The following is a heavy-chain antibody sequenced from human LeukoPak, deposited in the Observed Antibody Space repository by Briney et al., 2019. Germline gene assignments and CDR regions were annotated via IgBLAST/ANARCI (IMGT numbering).Heavy chain of an antibody. V-gene: IGHV3-9*01. CDR2: ISWNGGSI. CDR1: GFTFDDYA. J-gene: IGHJ4*02. Sequence: PGGSLRLSCAASGFTFDDYAMHWVRQAPGKGLEWVSGISWNGGSIGYADSVKGRFTISRDNAKNSLYLQMNSLRAEDTALYYCAKDMTPAAGLFDYWGQGTLVTVSS. CDR3: AKDMTPAAGLFDY. D-gene: IGHD6-13*01.